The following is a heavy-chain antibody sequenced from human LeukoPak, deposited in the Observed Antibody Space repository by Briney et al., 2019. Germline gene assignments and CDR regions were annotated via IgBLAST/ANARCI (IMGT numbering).Heavy chain of an antibody. J-gene: IGHJ6*02. CDR1: GFTFSSYE. D-gene: IGHD6-13*01. Sequence: PGGSLRLSCAASGFTFSSYEMNWVRQAPGKGLEWVSYISSNGSTIYYADSVKGRFTISRDNAKNSLYLQMNSLRAEDTAVYYCAREGIAAAGDYGMDVWGQGTTVTVSS. V-gene: IGHV3-48*03. CDR3: AREGIAAAGDYGMDV. CDR2: ISSNGSTI.